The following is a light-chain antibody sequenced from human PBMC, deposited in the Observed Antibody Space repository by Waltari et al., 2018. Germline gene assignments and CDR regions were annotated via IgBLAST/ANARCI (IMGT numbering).Light chain of an antibody. Sequence: QSALTQPASVSASPGQSITVSCSGSISDIGLFKVVSWFQPYPGQPPRLIIYEVNKRPPGISDRFSATKSGNVASLTISGLQADDEADYYCCSFTSSSTYVFGSGTTVTVL. CDR2: EVN. CDR1: ISDIGLFKV. V-gene: IGLV2-23*02. CDR3: CSFTSSSTYV. J-gene: IGLJ1*01.